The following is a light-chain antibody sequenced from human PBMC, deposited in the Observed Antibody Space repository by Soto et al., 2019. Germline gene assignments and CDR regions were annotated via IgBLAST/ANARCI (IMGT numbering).Light chain of an antibody. J-gene: IGLJ7*01. Sequence: QSALTQPPSVSGSPGQSVTISCTGTSSDVGGYNRFSWFQQPSGTAPKLLIYEVNKRPSGVPDRFSGSRSDNTASLTISGLQPEDEAEYYCNLYTTSSTVIFGGGTQLT. V-gene: IGLV2-18*01. CDR1: SSDVGGYNR. CDR2: EVN. CDR3: NLYTTSSTVI.